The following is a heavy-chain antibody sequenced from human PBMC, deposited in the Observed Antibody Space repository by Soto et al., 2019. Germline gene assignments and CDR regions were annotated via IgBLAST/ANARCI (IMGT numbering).Heavy chain of an antibody. CDR3: ARPWRNNYGLGNWFDP. V-gene: IGHV4-39*01. CDR2: IYYSGST. J-gene: IGHJ5*02. CDR1: GCSISSSSYY. D-gene: IGHD3-10*01. Sequence: SETLSLTCTVSGCSISSSSYYWGWIRQPPGKGLEWIGSIYYSGSTYYNPSLKSRVTISVDTSKNQFSLKLSSVTAADTAVDYCARPWRNNYGLGNWFDPWGQGTLVTVSS.